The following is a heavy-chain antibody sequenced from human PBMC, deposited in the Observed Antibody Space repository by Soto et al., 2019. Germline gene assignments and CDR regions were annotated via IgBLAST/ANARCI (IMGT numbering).Heavy chain of an antibody. Sequence: EVQLVESGGGLVQPGGSLRLSCAASGFTFSSFWTTWVRQAPGMGLEWVANIKQDGREKNYVESVKGRFTISRDNAKSSLYLQMNSLRVEDTALYYCVNTANVWNPYYVDYWGQGILVTVSS. J-gene: IGHJ4*02. V-gene: IGHV3-7*03. CDR3: VNTANVWNPYYVDY. CDR2: IKQDGREK. CDR1: GFTFSSFW. D-gene: IGHD1-1*01.